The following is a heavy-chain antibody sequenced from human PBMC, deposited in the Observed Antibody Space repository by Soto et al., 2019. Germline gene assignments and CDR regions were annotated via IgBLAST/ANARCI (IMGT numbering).Heavy chain of an antibody. Sequence: QVHLVQSGAEVKKPGASVKVSCKGSGYAFTTYGITWVRQAPGQGLEWMGWISAHNGNTNYAQKLQGRATVTRDTSTSTAYMERSSLRSDDTAVYYCARGRYGDYWGQGALVTVSS. CDR1: GYAFTTYG. CDR2: ISAHNGNT. CDR3: ARGRYGDY. J-gene: IGHJ4*02. D-gene: IGHD1-1*01. V-gene: IGHV1-18*01.